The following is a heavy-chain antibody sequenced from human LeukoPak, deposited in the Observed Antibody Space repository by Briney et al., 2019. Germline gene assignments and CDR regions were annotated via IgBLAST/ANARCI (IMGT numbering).Heavy chain of an antibody. Sequence: SETLSLTCTVSGDSITNTYYYWAWIRQSPEKGLEWIGGINYSGPTYYNTPLRSRVTISLDTAKNQFSLKLTSVTAADTAVYYCARDRDYYDSSGYPVFDAFDIWGQGTMVTVSS. CDR2: INYSGPT. CDR1: GDSITNTYYY. CDR3: ARDRDYYDSSGYPVFDAFDI. V-gene: IGHV4-39*07. D-gene: IGHD3-22*01. J-gene: IGHJ3*02.